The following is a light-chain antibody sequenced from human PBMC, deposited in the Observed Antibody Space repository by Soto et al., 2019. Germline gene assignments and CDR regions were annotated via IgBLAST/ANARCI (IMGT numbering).Light chain of an antibody. Sequence: QSVLTQPASVSGSPGQSITISCTGTSSDVGGYNFVSWYQQHPGKAPKLMIYDVSNRPSGVSDRFSGSKSGNTASLTIFGLQAEDEADYYCSSYATSILEVFGTGTQLTVL. CDR2: DVS. J-gene: IGLJ1*01. V-gene: IGLV2-14*03. CDR3: SSYATSILEV. CDR1: SSDVGGYNF.